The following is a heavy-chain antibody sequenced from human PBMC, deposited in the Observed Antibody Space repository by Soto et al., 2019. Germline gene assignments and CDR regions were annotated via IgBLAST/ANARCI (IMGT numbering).Heavy chain of an antibody. CDR1: GYTFTSYG. Sequence: QVQVVQSGAEVKKPGASVKVSCRASGYTFTSYGISWVRQAPGQGLEWMGWINAYNGNTKYAQKLQGRVTMTTDTSTSTAYMELRSLRSAGPAVYYCGRDVGGGISAPGGEGTLVTVSS. D-gene: IGHD1-26*01. CDR3: GRDVGGGISAP. J-gene: IGHJ5*02. CDR2: INAYNGNT. V-gene: IGHV1-18*01.